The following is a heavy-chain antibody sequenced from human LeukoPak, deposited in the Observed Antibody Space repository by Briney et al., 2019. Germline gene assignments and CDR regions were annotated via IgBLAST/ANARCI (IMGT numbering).Heavy chain of an antibody. V-gene: IGHV1-69*06. CDR3: ATGTTVGGWELRYQRDNYFDY. D-gene: IGHD1-26*01. J-gene: IGHJ4*02. Sequence: GASVKVSCKASGGTFSSYAISWVRQAPGQGLEWMGGIIPIFGTANYAQKFQGRVTITADKSTSTAYMELSSLRSEDTAVYYCATGTTVGGWELRYQRDNYFDYWGQGTLVTVSS. CDR2: IIPIFGTA. CDR1: GGTFSSYA.